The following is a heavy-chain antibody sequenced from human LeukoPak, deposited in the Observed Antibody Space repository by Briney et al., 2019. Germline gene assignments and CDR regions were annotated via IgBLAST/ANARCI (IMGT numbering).Heavy chain of an antibody. Sequence: SETLSLTCTVSGGSISSYYWSWIRQPPGKGLEWIGYIYYSGSTNYNPSLKSRVTISVDTSKNQFSLKLSSVTAADTAVYYCAHANPKIAAAGPEAFDIWGQGTMVTVSS. CDR1: GGSISSYY. V-gene: IGHV4-59*08. D-gene: IGHD6-13*01. CDR2: IYYSGST. J-gene: IGHJ3*02. CDR3: AHANPKIAAAGPEAFDI.